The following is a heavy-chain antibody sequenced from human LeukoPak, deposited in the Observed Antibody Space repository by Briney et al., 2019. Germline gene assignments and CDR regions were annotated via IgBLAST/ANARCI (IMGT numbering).Heavy chain of an antibody. CDR2: FRSKTYGGTT. CDR1: GFTFSSYS. J-gene: IGHJ4*02. V-gene: IGHV3-49*04. D-gene: IGHD6-13*01. CDR3: ARVVFLVAAAGTSFFDY. Sequence: PGGSLRLSCAASGFTFSSYSMNWVRHAPGKGLEWVSVFRSKTYGGTTEYAASVKGRFTISRDDSKSIAYLQMNSLKSEDTAVYYCARVVFLVAAAGTSFFDYWGQGTLVTVSS.